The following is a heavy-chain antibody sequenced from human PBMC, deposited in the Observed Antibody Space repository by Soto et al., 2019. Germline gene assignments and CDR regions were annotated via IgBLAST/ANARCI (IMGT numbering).Heavy chain of an antibody. CDR1: GYTFTNYD. V-gene: IGHV1-18*04. J-gene: IGHJ2*01. D-gene: IGHD1-1*01. CDR3: ARDPTANRASVYFDL. Sequence: QVRLVQSEGEVKKPGASVKVSCRASGYTFTNYDISWVRQVPGQGLVWMGWISTERDLTKYAQKFQGRVTMTTDTFTNTAYMELKSLRFDDAAVYYCARDPTANRASVYFDLWGRGTLVNVSS. CDR2: ISTERDLT.